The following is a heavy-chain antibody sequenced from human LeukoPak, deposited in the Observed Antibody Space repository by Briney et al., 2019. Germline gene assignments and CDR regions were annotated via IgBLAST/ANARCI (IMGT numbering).Heavy chain of an antibody. CDR2: INHSGST. J-gene: IGHJ6*02. Sequence: SETLSLTCAVYGGSFSGYYRSWIRQPPGKGLEWIGEINHSGSTKYNPSLKSRVTISVDTSKNQFSLKLNSVTAADTAVYYCARSVYDISSYYYGMDVWGQGTTVTVSS. V-gene: IGHV4-34*01. D-gene: IGHD3-9*01. CDR1: GGSFSGYY. CDR3: ARSVYDISSYYYGMDV.